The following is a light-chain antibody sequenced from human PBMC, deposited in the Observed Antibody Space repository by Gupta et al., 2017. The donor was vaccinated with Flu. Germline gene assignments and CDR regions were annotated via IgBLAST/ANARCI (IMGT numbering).Light chain of an antibody. CDR3: MQALQTAFT. Sequence: DIVMTQSPLSLPVTPGESASISCRSSQSLLHSNGYNYLDWYLQKPGQSPQLLIYLGSNRASGVPDRFSDSGSGTDFTLKISRVEAEDVGVYYCMQALQTAFTFGPGTKVDIK. CDR1: QSLLHSNGYNY. V-gene: IGKV2-28*01. CDR2: LGS. J-gene: IGKJ3*01.